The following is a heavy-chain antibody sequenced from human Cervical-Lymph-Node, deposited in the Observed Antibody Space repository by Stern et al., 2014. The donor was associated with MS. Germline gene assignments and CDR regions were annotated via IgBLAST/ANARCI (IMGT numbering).Heavy chain of an antibody. CDR3: ARDRHDLGYCSGGSCYLPDY. V-gene: IGHV3-33*01. Sequence: VQLVESGGGVVPPGRSLRLSCAASGFTFSSYGLPWVRPAPGKGLEWVAGIWYDGRNKYYADSVKGRFTISRDNSKNTLYLQMNSLRAEDTAVYYCARDRHDLGYCSGGSCYLPDYWGQGTLVTVSS. J-gene: IGHJ4*02. CDR2: IWYDGRNK. CDR1: GFTFSSYG. D-gene: IGHD2-15*01.